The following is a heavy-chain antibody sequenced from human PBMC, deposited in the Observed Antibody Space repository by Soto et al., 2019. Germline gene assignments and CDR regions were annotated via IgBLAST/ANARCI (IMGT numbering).Heavy chain of an antibody. CDR1: GFTFSDYA. CDR3: AKAIRGRYYYMDV. J-gene: IGHJ6*03. CDR2: LSGSGGNT. V-gene: IGHV3-23*01. Sequence: GGSLRLSCAASGFTFSDYALSWVRQAPGKGLEWVSGLSGSGGNTYHADSVRGRFTSSRANSKNTLYLQMNSLRAEDTAVYCCAKAIRGRYYYMDVWGKGTTVTVSS. D-gene: IGHD3-10*01.